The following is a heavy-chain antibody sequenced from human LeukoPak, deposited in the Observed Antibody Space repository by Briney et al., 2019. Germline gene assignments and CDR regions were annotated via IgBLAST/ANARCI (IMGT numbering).Heavy chain of an antibody. CDR1: GFTFSSYA. D-gene: IGHD5-18*01. J-gene: IGHJ4*02. V-gene: IGHV3-64D*09. Sequence: QPGGSLGLSCSASGFTFSSYAMHWVRQAPGKGLEYVSAISSNGGSTYYADSVKGRFTISRDNSKNTLSLQMSSLRAEDTAVYYCVKDPEGYSYGLRLYYFDYWGQGTLVTVSS. CDR3: VKDPEGYSYGLRLYYFDY. CDR2: ISSNGGST.